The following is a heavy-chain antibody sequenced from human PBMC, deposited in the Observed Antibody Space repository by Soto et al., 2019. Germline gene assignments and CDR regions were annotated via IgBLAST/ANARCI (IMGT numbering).Heavy chain of an antibody. CDR3: ARGWGGHGAAFDY. Sequence: PGGSLRLSCAASGFTFNDYWMIWVRQAPGKGLEWVANIKQYGSEKYYVDSVKGRFTISRDNTKNSVYLQMNSLRAEDTAVYYCARGWGGHGAAFDYRGHGTLVTVSS. CDR1: GFTFNDYW. J-gene: IGHJ4*01. D-gene: IGHD5-12*01. V-gene: IGHV3-7*05. CDR2: IKQYGSEK.